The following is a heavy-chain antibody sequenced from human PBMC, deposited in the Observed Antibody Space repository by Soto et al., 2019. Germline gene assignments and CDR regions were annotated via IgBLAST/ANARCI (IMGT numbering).Heavy chain of an antibody. Sequence: GESLKISCKGSGYSFTSYWIGWVRQMPGKGLEWMGIIYPGDSDTRYSPSFQGQVTISADKSISTAYLQWSSLKASDTAMYYCARQAPGFQDYDYIWGSYRDRGYYFDYWGQGTLVTVSS. D-gene: IGHD3-16*02. CDR2: IYPGDSDT. CDR3: ARQAPGFQDYDYIWGSYRDRGYYFDY. V-gene: IGHV5-51*01. J-gene: IGHJ4*02. CDR1: GYSFTSYW.